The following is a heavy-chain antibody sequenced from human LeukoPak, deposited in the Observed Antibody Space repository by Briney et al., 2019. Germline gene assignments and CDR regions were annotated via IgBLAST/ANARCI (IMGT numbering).Heavy chain of an antibody. J-gene: IGHJ6*03. V-gene: IGHV4-39*07. CDR2: IYYSGST. CDR1: GGSISSSSYY. Sequence: SETLSLTCTVSGGSISSSSYYWGWIRQPPGKGLEWIGSIYYSGSTNYNPSLKSRVTISVDTSKNQFSLKLSSVTAADTAVYYCARSGSWYSTHYYYMDVWGKGTTVTVSS. CDR3: ARSGSWYSTHYYYMDV. D-gene: IGHD6-13*01.